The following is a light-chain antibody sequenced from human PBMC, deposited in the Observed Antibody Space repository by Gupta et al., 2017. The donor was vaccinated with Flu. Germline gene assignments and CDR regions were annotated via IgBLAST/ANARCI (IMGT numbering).Light chain of an antibody. CDR2: TAS. V-gene: IGKV1-5*03. CDR1: EGVSWW. CDR3: QQYNTYPWT. J-gene: IGKJ1*01. Sequence: DIRLTQSPSTLTASVGDRVNITCRASEGVSWWLAWYQQRPGKSPNLLIYTASTLQGGVPSRFSGSGSGTEFTLTISSLQPEDVGTFFCQQYNTYPWTFGQGTKVEI.